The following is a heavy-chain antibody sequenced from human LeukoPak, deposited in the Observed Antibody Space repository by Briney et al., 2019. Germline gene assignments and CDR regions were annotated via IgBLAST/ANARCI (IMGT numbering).Heavy chain of an antibody. Sequence: GGSLRLSCAASGFTFSGSAMHWVRQASGKGLEWVGRIRSKANSYATVYAASVKGRFTISRDDSKNTAYLQMNSLKTEDTAVYYCARDNSVRDEAWWFNPWGQGTLVTVSS. J-gene: IGHJ5*02. CDR3: ARDNSVRDEAWWFNP. CDR1: GFTFSGSA. V-gene: IGHV3-73*01. D-gene: IGHD5-24*01. CDR2: IRSKANSYAT.